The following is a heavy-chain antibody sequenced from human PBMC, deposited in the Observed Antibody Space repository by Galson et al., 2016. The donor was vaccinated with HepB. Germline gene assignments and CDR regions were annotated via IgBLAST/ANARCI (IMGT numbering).Heavy chain of an antibody. D-gene: IGHD2-15*01. CDR3: ARFGGSLGMDV. V-gene: IGHV3-74*01. Sequence: SLRLSCAASGFTFNSYWMHWVRQAPGKGLVWVSRINTDGSETNYADSVKGRFTISRDNAKNTVYLQMSGLRAEDTAVYYCARFGGSLGMDVWGQGTTVTVSS. J-gene: IGHJ6*02. CDR1: GFTFNSYW. CDR2: INTDGSET.